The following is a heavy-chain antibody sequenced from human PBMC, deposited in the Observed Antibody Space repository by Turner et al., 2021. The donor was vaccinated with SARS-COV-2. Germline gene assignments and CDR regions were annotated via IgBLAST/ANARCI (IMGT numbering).Heavy chain of an antibody. Sequence: QVQLVQSGAEVKKPGASVKVSCKASGYTFTSYDINWVRQATGQGLEWMGWMNPNSGNTGYAQKFQGRVTMTRNTSRSTAYMEPSSLRSEDTAVYYCARTFTAMVRVDYWGQGTLVTVSS. CDR3: ARTFTAMVRVDY. V-gene: IGHV1-8*01. CDR2: MNPNSGNT. J-gene: IGHJ4*02. CDR1: GYTFTSYD. D-gene: IGHD5-18*01.